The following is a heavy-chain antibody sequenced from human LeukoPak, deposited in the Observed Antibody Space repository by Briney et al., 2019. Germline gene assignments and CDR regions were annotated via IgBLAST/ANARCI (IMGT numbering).Heavy chain of an antibody. CDR1: GFTFSSYS. D-gene: IGHD3-16*02. CDR3: ARLTFGGVIGFDY. Sequence: PGGSLRLSCAASGFTFSSYSMNWVRQAPGKGPERVSSISSSGSHMYYADSVKGRFTISRDKAKNSLYLQMNSLRAEDTAVYYCARLTFGGVIGFDYWGQGTLVTVSS. V-gene: IGHV3-21*01. CDR2: ISSSGSHM. J-gene: IGHJ4*02.